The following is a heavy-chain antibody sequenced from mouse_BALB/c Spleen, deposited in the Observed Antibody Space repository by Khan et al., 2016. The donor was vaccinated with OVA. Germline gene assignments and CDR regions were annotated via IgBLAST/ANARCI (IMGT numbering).Heavy chain of an antibody. CDR2: ISYSGST. CDR3: ASELGRYYAMDY. Sequence: EVQLQESGPGLVKPSQSLSLTCTVAGYSITSDYAWNWIRQFPGNKLEWMGYISYSGSTGYNPSPKSRLSITLDTSKNQFFLQLNSVTTDDTATYYCASELGRYYAMDYWGQGTSVTVSS. D-gene: IGHD4-1*01. V-gene: IGHV3-2*02. CDR1: GYSITSDYA. J-gene: IGHJ4*01.